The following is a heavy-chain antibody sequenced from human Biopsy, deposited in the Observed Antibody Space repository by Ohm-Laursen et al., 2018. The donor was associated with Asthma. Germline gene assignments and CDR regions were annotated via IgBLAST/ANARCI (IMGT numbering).Heavy chain of an antibody. Sequence: SLRLSCAASGFTFSSYGMHWVRRAPGKGLEWVAVISYDGSNKYYADSVKGRFTISRDNSKNTLYLQMNSLRAEDTAVYYCAKERYYDFWSGYPIWGQGTMVTVSS. D-gene: IGHD3-3*01. CDR1: GFTFSSYG. J-gene: IGHJ3*02. V-gene: IGHV3-30*18. CDR2: ISYDGSNK. CDR3: AKERYYDFWSGYPI.